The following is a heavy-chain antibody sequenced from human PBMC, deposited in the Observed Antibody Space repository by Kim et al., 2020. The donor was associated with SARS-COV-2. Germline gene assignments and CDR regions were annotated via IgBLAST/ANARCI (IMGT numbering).Heavy chain of an antibody. Sequence: GGSLRLSCAASGFTFSSYGMHWVRQAPGKGLEWVAVISYDGSNKYYADSVKGRFTISRDNSKNTLYLQMNSLRAEDTAVYYCAKDLSITGIAAAGRKKYYYYHGMDVWGQGTTVTVSS. CDR2: ISYDGSNK. CDR3: AKDLSITGIAAAGRKKYYYYHGMDV. V-gene: IGHV3-30*18. CDR1: GFTFSSYG. D-gene: IGHD6-13*01. J-gene: IGHJ6*02.